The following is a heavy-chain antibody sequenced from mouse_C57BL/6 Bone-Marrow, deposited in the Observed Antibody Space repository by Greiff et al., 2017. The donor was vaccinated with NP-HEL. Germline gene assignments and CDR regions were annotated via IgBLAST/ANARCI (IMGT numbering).Heavy chain of an antibody. V-gene: IGHV5-9-1*02. CDR3: TRPNYYGSSHWYFDV. Sequence: EVQRVESGEGLVKPGGSLKLSCAASGFTFSSYAMSWVRQTPEKRLEWVAYISSGGDYIYYADTVKGRFTISRDNARNTLYLQMSSLKSEDTAMYYCTRPNYYGSSHWYFDVWGTGTTVTVSS. CDR2: ISSGGDYI. D-gene: IGHD1-1*01. J-gene: IGHJ1*03. CDR1: GFTFSSYA.